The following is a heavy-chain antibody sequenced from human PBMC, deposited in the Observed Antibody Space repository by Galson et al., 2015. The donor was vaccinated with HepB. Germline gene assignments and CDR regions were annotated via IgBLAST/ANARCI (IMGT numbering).Heavy chain of an antibody. CDR2: IWAAGTVQ. CDR3: VREMAIAAPAAFDY. CDR1: GFTFSSYG. J-gene: IGHJ4*02. V-gene: IGHV3-33*01. Sequence: SLRLSCAASGFTFSSYGMHWVRQAPGKGLEWVSLIWAAGTVQHYGGSVKGRFIISRDNSKSMVYLQMNNWRADDTAMYYCVREMAIAAPAAFDYWGRGTLVTVSS. D-gene: IGHD6-25*01.